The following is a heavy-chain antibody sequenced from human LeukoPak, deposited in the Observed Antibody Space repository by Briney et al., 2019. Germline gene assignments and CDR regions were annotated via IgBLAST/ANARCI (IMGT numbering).Heavy chain of an antibody. CDR1: GGTFSSYA. J-gene: IGHJ6*04. D-gene: IGHD2-2*01. V-gene: IGHV1-69*01. CDR2: IIPIFGTA. Sequence: SVKVSCKASGGTFSSYAISWVRQAPGQGLEWRGGIIPIFGTANYAQKFQGRVTITADESTSTAYMELSSLRSEDTAVYYCARVRGYCSSTSCSSPYYYYGMDVWGKGTTVTVSS. CDR3: ARVRGYCSSTSCSSPYYYYGMDV.